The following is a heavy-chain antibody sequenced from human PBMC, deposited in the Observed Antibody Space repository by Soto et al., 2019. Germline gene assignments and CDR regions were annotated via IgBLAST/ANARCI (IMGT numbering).Heavy chain of an antibody. CDR1: GYTFTGYY. J-gene: IGHJ6*02. D-gene: IGHD1-26*01. CDR2: INPNSGDT. V-gene: IGHV1-2*02. Sequence: ASVKVSCKASGYTFTGYYVHWVRQAPGQGLEWMGWINPNSGDTYLAQRFQGRVTMNRDTSIGTAYMELRGLTSDDTAEYYCAKGGAIVAAGHRVYLYNAMDVCGPATTATVYS. CDR3: AKGGAIVAAGHRVYLYNAMDV.